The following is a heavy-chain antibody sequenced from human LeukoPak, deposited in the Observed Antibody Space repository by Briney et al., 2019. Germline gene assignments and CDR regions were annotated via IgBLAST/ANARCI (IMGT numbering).Heavy chain of an antibody. CDR3: ARVTVSSSEVIFDY. Sequence: GGSLRLSCAASGFTFSSYWMHWVRQAPGKGLVWVSRINSDGSTITYADSVKGRFTISRDNAKNTLYLQMNGLRAEDTAVYYCARVTVSSSEVIFDYWGQGSLVTVSS. J-gene: IGHJ4*02. CDR2: INSDGSTI. D-gene: IGHD1-20*01. CDR1: GFTFSSYW. V-gene: IGHV3-74*01.